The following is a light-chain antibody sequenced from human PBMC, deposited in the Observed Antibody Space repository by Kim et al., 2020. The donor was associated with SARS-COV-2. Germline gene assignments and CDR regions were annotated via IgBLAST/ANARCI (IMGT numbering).Light chain of an antibody. J-gene: IGKJ2*01. CDR1: QSISSTY. CDR3: QQYDSSPHT. V-gene: IGKV3-20*01. CDR2: GAS. Sequence: LXPGKRSTLSCRASQSISSTYLALYQHKPGQAPRLLIFGASSRATGIPGRFSGSGSGADFTLTISRLEPDDFAVYYCQQYDSSPHTFGQGTKLEI.